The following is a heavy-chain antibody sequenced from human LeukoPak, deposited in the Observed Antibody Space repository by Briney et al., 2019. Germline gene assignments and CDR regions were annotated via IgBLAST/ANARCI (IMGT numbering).Heavy chain of an antibody. D-gene: IGHD6-19*01. Sequence: PSETLSLTCTVSGGSISSYYWSWIRQPPGKGLEWIGYIYYSGSTNYNPSLKSRVTISVDTSKNQFSLKLSSVTAADTAVYYCARVNIAVAGREAFDIWGQGTMVTVSS. V-gene: IGHV4-59*01. CDR3: ARVNIAVAGREAFDI. CDR1: GGSISSYY. CDR2: IYYSGST. J-gene: IGHJ3*02.